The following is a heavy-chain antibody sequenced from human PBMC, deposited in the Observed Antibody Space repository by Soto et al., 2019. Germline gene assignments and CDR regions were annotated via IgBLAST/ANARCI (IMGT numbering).Heavy chain of an antibody. CDR3: VRDVGFDYVN. Sequence: EVQLVESGGGLVQPGGSLRISCKGSGFSFSSYWMSWVRQAPGKGLEWVASIKQDESEQYYVDSVKGRFTISRDNVDDSVFLHMNRLSAEDTAVYFCVRDVGFDYVNWGQGTLVTVSS. V-gene: IGHV3-7*01. CDR1: GFSFSSYW. J-gene: IGHJ4*02. CDR2: IKQDESEQ. D-gene: IGHD3-16*01.